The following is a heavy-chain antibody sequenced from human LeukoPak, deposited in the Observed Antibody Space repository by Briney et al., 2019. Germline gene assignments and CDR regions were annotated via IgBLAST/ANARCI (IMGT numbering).Heavy chain of an antibody. CDR1: GASISSYY. CDR3: AKGRASHEY. V-gene: IGHV4-59*01. J-gene: IGHJ4*02. D-gene: IGHD3-16*01. CDR2: IYYSGTT. Sequence: SETLSLTCAVSGASISSYYWSWIRQPPGKGLEWIGSIYYSGTTNYNPSLKSRVTISIDTSKNQFSLELTSVTAADTAVFYCAKGRASHEYWGQGILVTVSS.